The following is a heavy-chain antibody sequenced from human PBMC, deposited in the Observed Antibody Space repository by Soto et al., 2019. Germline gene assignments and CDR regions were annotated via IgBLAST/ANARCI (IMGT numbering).Heavy chain of an antibody. V-gene: IGHV4-59*08. CDR3: ARRWGRSFDY. D-gene: IGHD2-15*01. CDR1: GGSISSYS. Sequence: SGGSISSYSWSWIRQPPGKGLEWIGYIYYSGSTNYNPSLKSRVAISVDTSKNQFSLKLSSVTAADTAVYYCARRWGRSFDYWGQGTLVTISS. CDR2: IYYSGST. J-gene: IGHJ4*02.